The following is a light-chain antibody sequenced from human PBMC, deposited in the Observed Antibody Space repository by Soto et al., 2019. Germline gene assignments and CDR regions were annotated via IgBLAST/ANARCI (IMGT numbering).Light chain of an antibody. V-gene: IGKV1-5*03. J-gene: IGKJ1*01. CDR2: KAS. CDR3: QTYNSYSRT. Sequence: GDRVTITCRASQSIDSWLAWYQHKPGKAPKLLIFKASTLETGVPSRFSGSGSETELTLTISRLQPDDSATYYCQTYNSYSRTXGQGTKVDIK. CDR1: QSIDSW.